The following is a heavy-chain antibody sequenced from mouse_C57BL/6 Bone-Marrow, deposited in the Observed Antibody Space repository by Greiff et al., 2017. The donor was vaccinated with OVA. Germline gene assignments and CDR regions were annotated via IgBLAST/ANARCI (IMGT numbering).Heavy chain of an antibody. V-gene: IGHV1-59*01. CDR2: IDPSDSYT. D-gene: IGHD2-3*01. CDR1: GYTFTSYW. Sequence: QVQLQQPGAELVRPGTSVKLSCKASGYTFTSYWMHWVKQRPGQGLEWIGVIDPSDSYTNYNQKFKGNATLTVDTSSSTAYMQLSSLTSEDSAVYYCARWLLKAMDYWGQGTSVTVSS. J-gene: IGHJ4*01. CDR3: ARWLLKAMDY.